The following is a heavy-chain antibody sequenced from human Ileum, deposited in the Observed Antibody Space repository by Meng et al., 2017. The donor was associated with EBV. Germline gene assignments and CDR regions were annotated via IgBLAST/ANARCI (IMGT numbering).Heavy chain of an antibody. CDR3: TNLSF. J-gene: IGHJ4*02. Sequence: VQRVESGGGVVQPGRSLRGSCEASGFSFDTFDMHWARQAPGKGLEWVAVISYDENIKFYADSVKGRFTISRDNSKNTLYLQLNSLRPDDTAFYYCTNLSFWGQGTLVTVSS. CDR1: GFSFDTFD. CDR2: ISYDENIK. V-gene: IGHV3-30*18. D-gene: IGHD2/OR15-2a*01.